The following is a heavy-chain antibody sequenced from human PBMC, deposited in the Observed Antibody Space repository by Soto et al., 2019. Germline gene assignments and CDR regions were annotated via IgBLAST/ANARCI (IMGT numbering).Heavy chain of an antibody. Sequence: PGGSLRLSCAASGFTFSSYDMHWVRQATGKGLEWVSAIGTAGDTYYPGSVKGRFTISRENAKNSLYLQMNSLRAGDTAVYYCARGYCTNGVCYPDAFDIWGQGTMVT. D-gene: IGHD2-8*01. CDR2: IGTAGDT. CDR3: ARGYCTNGVCYPDAFDI. V-gene: IGHV3-13*04. CDR1: GFTFSSYD. J-gene: IGHJ3*02.